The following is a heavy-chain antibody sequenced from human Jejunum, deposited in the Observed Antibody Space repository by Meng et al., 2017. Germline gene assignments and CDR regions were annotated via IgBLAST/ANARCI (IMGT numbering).Heavy chain of an antibody. CDR3: ASYTDTSDWYALDY. D-gene: IGHD6-19*01. J-gene: IGHJ4*02. CDR1: GFTFSRYW. CDR2: IKEDGNEK. V-gene: IGHV3-7*01. Sequence: GESLKISCAASGFTFSRYWMSWVRQAPGKGLEWVANIKEDGNEKNYVDSVKGRFTVSRDNAKNALYLQINSLRDDDTAVYYCASYTDTSDWYALDYWGQGKQVNGAS.